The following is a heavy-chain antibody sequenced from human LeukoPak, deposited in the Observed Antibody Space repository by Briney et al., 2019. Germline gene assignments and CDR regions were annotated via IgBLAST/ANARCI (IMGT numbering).Heavy chain of an antibody. V-gene: IGHV1-46*01. CDR3: ARKAGYCSSTSCYKAGVAFDI. D-gene: IGHD2-2*02. J-gene: IGHJ3*02. CDR1: GYTFTSYH. CDR2: INPSGGST. Sequence: ASVKVSCTASGYTFTSYHMHWVRQAPGQGLEWMGIINPSGGSTSYAQKFQGRVNMTRDTSTSTVYMELSSLRSEDTAVYYCARKAGYCSSTSCYKAGVAFDIWGQGTMVTVSS.